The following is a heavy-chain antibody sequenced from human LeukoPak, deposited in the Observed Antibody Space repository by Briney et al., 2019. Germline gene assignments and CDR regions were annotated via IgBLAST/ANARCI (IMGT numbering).Heavy chain of an antibody. V-gene: IGHV1-8*03. Sequence: ASVKVSCKASGYTFTSYDINWVRQATGQGLEWMGWMNPNSGNTGYAQKFQGRVTITRNTSISTAYMELSSLRSEDTAVYYCARVSSWYDIWFDPWGQGTLVTVSS. CDR2: MNPNSGNT. D-gene: IGHD6-13*01. CDR1: GYTFTSYD. CDR3: ARVSSWYDIWFDP. J-gene: IGHJ5*02.